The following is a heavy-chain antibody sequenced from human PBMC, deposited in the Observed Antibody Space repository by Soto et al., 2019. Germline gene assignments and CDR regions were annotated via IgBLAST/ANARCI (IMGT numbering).Heavy chain of an antibody. CDR1: GFTFSSYA. Sequence: QVQLMESGGGVVQPGRSLRLSCAASGFTFSSYAMHWVRQAPGKGLEWVAVISYDGSNKYYADSVKGRFTISRDNSKNTLYLQMNSLRAEDTAVYYCARDVVVATIFPSAPNRYYYYGMDVWGQGTTVTVSS. V-gene: IGHV3-30-3*01. CDR2: ISYDGSNK. CDR3: ARDVVVATIFPSAPNRYYYYGMDV. D-gene: IGHD5-12*01. J-gene: IGHJ6*02.